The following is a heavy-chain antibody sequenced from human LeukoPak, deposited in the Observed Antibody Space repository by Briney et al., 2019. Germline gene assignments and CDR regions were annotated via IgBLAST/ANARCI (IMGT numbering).Heavy chain of an antibody. V-gene: IGHV4-34*01. Sequence: SETLSLTCAVYGVSFSGYYWSWIRQPPGKGLEWIGSIYYSGSTYYNPSLKSRVTISVDTSKNQFSLKLSSVTAADTAVYYCASESSSSYYDILTGYRTRFDYWGQGTLVTVSS. D-gene: IGHD3-9*01. CDR3: ASESSSSYYDILTGYRTRFDY. CDR1: GVSFSGYY. CDR2: IYYSGST. J-gene: IGHJ4*02.